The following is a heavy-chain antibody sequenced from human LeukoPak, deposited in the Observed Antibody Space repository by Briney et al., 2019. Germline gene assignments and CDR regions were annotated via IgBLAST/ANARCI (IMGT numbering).Heavy chain of an antibody. D-gene: IGHD3-22*01. Sequence: GGSLRLSCAASGFTFSDYYMSWIRQAPGKGLEWVSYISSSSSYTNYADSVKGRFTISRDNAKNSLYLQMNSLRAEDTALYYCAKGDYDSSGYYGGLEYWGQGTLVTVSS. J-gene: IGHJ4*02. V-gene: IGHV3-11*05. CDR1: GFTFSDYY. CDR2: ISSSSSYT. CDR3: AKGDYDSSGYYGGLEY.